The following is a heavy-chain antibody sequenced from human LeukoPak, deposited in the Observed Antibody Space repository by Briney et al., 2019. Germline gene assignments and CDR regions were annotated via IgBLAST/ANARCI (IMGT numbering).Heavy chain of an antibody. CDR3: ARSWDTAMATVDY. CDR1: GGSFSGYY. Sequence: SETLSLTCAVYGGSFSGYYWSWIRQPPGKGLEWIGEINHSGSTNYNPSLKSRVTISVDTSKNQFSLKLSSVTAADTAVYYCARSWDTAMATVDYWGQGTLVTVSS. CDR2: INHSGST. J-gene: IGHJ4*02. V-gene: IGHV4-34*01. D-gene: IGHD5-18*01.